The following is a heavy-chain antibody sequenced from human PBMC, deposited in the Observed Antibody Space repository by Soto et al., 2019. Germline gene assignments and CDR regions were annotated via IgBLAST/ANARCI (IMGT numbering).Heavy chain of an antibody. J-gene: IGHJ3*02. CDR1: GFIFKNYA. D-gene: IGHD6-13*01. Sequence: PGGSLRLSCGASGFIFKNYAMIWVRQAPGKGLEWVSSTGGGGDDTYYADSVRGRFTISRDNSKSTLFLQLNSLTVEDTAVYYCARDWMAGIAAAYDAFDIWGQGTMVTVSS. V-gene: IGHV3-23*01. CDR3: ARDWMAGIAAAYDAFDI. CDR2: TGGGGDDT.